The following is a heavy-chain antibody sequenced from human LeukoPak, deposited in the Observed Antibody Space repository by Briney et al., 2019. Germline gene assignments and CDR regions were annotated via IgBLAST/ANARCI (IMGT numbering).Heavy chain of an antibody. CDR1: GGSISSGSYY. Sequence: SQTLSLTCTVSGGSISSGSYYWSWIRQPAGKGLEWIGRIYTSGSTNYNPSLKSRVTMSVDTSKNQFSLKLSSVTAADTAVYYCARGRGSLDYWGQGTLVTVSS. CDR3: ARGRGSLDY. V-gene: IGHV4-61*02. CDR2: IYTSGST. J-gene: IGHJ4*02.